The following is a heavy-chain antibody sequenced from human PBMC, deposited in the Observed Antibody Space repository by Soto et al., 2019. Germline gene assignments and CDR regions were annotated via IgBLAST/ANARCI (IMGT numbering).Heavy chain of an antibody. Sequence: ETLSLTCTFSGGSMSSYRWSWIRQPAGKGLEWIGRLNTYGNTHYNPSLKSRVTVSVDTSRNQFFLTLRSVTAADSAVYHCGRESGETWDYEASWGHGTPVTVSS. CDR1: GGSMSSYR. J-gene: IGHJ5*01. CDR2: LNTYGNT. D-gene: IGHD1-7*01. V-gene: IGHV4-4*07. CDR3: GRESGETWDYEAS.